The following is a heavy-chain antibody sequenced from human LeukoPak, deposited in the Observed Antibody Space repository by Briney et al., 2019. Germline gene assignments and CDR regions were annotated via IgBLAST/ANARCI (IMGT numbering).Heavy chain of an antibody. CDR1: GGSISSYY. CDR2: IYYSGST. CDR3: ARNPRGLRWFDP. Sequence: APETLSLTCTVSGGSISSYYWSWIRQPPGKGLEWIGYIYYSGSTNYNPSLKSRVTISVDTSKNQFSLKLSSVTAADTAVYYCARNPRGLRWFDPWGQGTLVTVSS. J-gene: IGHJ5*02. V-gene: IGHV4-59*01. D-gene: IGHD1-14*01.